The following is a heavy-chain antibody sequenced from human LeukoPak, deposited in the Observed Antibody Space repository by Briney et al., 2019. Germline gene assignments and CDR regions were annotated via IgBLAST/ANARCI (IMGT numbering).Heavy chain of an antibody. V-gene: IGHV5-51*01. CDR2: IYPGDSDT. CDR3: ARHGASYYFEY. Sequence: GESLKISCKGSGYTFTSYRIAWVRQMPGKGLEWMGIIYPGDSDTRYSPSFQGQVTISADKSISTAYLQWSSLKASDTAMYYCARHGASYYFEYWGQGTLVTVSS. D-gene: IGHD3-16*02. CDR1: GYTFTSYR. J-gene: IGHJ4*02.